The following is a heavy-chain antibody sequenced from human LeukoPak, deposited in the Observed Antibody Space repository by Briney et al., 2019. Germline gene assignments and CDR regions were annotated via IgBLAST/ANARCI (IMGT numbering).Heavy chain of an antibody. CDR1: GLTFSTYW. J-gene: IGHJ4*02. CDR2: INSDGSST. D-gene: IGHD3-22*01. CDR3: ARGPTTYYYDSSGYCFDY. Sequence: GGSLRLSCEASGLTFSTYWMHWVRQAPGKGLVWVSRINSDGSSTSYADSVKGRFTISRDNAKNTLYLQMNSLRAEDTAVYYCARGPTTYYYDSSGYCFDYWGQGTLVTVSS. V-gene: IGHV3-74*01.